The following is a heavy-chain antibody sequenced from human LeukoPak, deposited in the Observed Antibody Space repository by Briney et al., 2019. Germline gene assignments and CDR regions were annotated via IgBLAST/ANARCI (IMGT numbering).Heavy chain of an antibody. J-gene: IGHJ4*02. Sequence: GGSLRLSCAASGFTFSSYGMHWVRQAPGKGLEWVAFIRYDGSNKYYADSVKGRFTISRDNSKNTLYLQMNSLRAEDTAVYYCAKEGSSSFHFDYWGQGTLVTVSS. V-gene: IGHV3-30*02. D-gene: IGHD6-13*01. CDR2: IRYDGSNK. CDR1: GFTFSSYG. CDR3: AKEGSSSFHFDY.